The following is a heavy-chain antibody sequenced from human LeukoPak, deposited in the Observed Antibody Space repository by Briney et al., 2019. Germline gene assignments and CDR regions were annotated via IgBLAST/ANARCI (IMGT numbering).Heavy chain of an antibody. D-gene: IGHD6-13*01. CDR2: IYYSGST. CDR3: AISGFSYSSSWAYFDY. CDR1: GGSISSYY. V-gene: IGHV4-59*01. Sequence: SETLSLTCTVSGGSISSYYWSWIRQPPGKGLEWIGYIYYSGSTNYNPSLKSRVTISVDTSKNQFSLKLSSVTAADRAVYYCAISGFSYSSSWAYFDYWGQGTLVTVSS. J-gene: IGHJ4*02.